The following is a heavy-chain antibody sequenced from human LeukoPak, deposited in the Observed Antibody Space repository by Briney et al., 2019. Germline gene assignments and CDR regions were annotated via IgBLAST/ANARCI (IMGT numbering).Heavy chain of an antibody. V-gene: IGHV2-26*01. CDR1: GFSLSNARMG. D-gene: IGHD4-11*01. J-gene: IGHJ4*02. Sequence: SGPTLVNPTETLTLTCTVSGFSLSNARMGESWIRQPPGKALEWLAHIFSNDEKSYSTSLKSRLTISKDTSKSQVVLTMTNMDPVDTATYYCAREVSMTTVTTNFDYWGQGTLVTASS. CDR3: AREVSMTTVTTNFDY. CDR2: IFSNDEK.